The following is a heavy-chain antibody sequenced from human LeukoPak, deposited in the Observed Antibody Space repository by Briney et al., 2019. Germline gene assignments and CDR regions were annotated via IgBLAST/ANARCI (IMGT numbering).Heavy chain of an antibody. D-gene: IGHD6-19*01. CDR1: GFSFSTYW. V-gene: IGHV3-7*01. CDR2: IKQDGSEK. Sequence: GGSLRLSCVASGFSFSTYWMSWVRQAPGKGLEWVANIKQDGSEKYYVDSVKGRFTISRDNSKNTLYLQMNSLRAGDTAVYYCASAVGTVAGYYYYYGMDVWGQGTTVTVSS. CDR3: ASAVGTVAGYYYYYGMDV. J-gene: IGHJ6*02.